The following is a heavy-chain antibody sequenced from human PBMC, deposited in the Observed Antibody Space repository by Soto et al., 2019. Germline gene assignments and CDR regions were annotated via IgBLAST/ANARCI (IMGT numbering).Heavy chain of an antibody. CDR3: ARDGLDYDYVWGSYRPFDY. Sequence: SVKVSCKASGFTFTSSAVQWVRQARGQRLEWIGWIVVGSGNTNYAQKFQERVTITRDMSTSTAYMELRSLRSDDTAVYYCARDGLDYDYVWGSYRPFDYWGQGTLVTVSS. D-gene: IGHD3-16*02. CDR1: GFTFTSSA. CDR2: IVVGSGNT. J-gene: IGHJ4*02. V-gene: IGHV1-58*01.